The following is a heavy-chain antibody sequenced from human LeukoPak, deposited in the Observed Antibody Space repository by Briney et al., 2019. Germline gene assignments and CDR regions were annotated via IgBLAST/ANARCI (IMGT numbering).Heavy chain of an antibody. CDR1: GFTFSSYA. D-gene: IGHD3-10*01. J-gene: IGHJ6*02. CDR2: ISGSGGST. CDR3: AKDAAKLLWFGELFPTHYYYGMDV. Sequence: PGRSLRLSCAASGFTFSSYAVSWVRQAPGKGLEWVSAISGSGGSTYYADSVKGRFTISRDNSKNTLYLQTNSLRAEDTAVYYCAKDAAKLLWFGELFPTHYYYGMDVWGQGTTVTVSS. V-gene: IGHV3-23*01.